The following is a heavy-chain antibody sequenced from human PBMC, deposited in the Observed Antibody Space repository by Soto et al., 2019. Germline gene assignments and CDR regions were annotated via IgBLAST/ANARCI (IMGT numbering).Heavy chain of an antibody. CDR1: GGSISSYY. J-gene: IGHJ4*02. CDR3: ARYYDILTGLIDY. D-gene: IGHD3-9*01. V-gene: IGHV4-59*01. CDR2: IYYSGST. Sequence: SSETLSLTCTVSGGSISSYYWSWIRQPPGKGLEWIGYIYYSGSTNYNPSLKSRVTISVDTSKNQFSLKLSSVTAADTAVYYCARYYDILTGLIDYWGQGTLVTVSS.